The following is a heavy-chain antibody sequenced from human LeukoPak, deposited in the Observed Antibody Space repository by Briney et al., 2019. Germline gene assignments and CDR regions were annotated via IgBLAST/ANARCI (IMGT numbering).Heavy chain of an antibody. CDR2: ISWNSGSI. D-gene: IGHD5-18*01. CDR3: AKRDTGKGSYNLFDP. CDR1: GFTFDDYA. V-gene: IGHV3-9*01. Sequence: GGSLRLSCAASGFTFDDYAMHWVRQAPGKGLEWVSGISWNSGSIAYADSVKGRFTISRDNAKNSLYLQMNSLRAEDTALYYCAKRDTGKGSYNLFDPWGQGTLVTVSS. J-gene: IGHJ5*02.